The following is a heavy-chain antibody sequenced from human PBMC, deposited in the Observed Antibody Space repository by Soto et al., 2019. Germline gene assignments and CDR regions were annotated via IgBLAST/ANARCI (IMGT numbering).Heavy chain of an antibody. V-gene: IGHV4-30-4*01. Sequence: SETLSLTCTVSGGSISSGDYYWSWIRQPPGKGLEWIGYIYYSGSTYYNPSLKSRVTISVDTSKNQFSLKLSSVTAADTAVYYCAREVRGVRSGIDYWGQGTLVTVS. J-gene: IGHJ4*02. CDR2: IYYSGST. CDR1: GGSISSGDYY. D-gene: IGHD3-10*01. CDR3: AREVRGVRSGIDY.